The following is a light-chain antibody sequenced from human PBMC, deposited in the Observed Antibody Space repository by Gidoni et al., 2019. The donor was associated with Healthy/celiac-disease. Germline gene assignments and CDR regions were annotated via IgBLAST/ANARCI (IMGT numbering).Light chain of an antibody. Sequence: DIVMTQSPDSLAVSLGERATINCKSSQSVLYSSNNKNYLAWYQQKPGQPPKLLIYWASTRESGVPDRFSGSGSGTAFTLPISGLPAADVAVYSCQPSSRPPLPFGGGPPVAIK. V-gene: IGKV4-1*01. CDR3: QPSSRPPLP. CDR2: WAS. J-gene: IGKJ4*01. CDR1: QSVLYSSNNKNY.